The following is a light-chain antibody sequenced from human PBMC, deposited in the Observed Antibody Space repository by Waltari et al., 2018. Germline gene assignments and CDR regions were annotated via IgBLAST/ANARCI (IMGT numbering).Light chain of an antibody. Sequence: SYELTQPPSVSVSPGQTATIPCSGDALPKQFAHGYHQKPGQAPVVVIYKDTERPSGIPERFSGSSSGTTVTLTINGVQAEDEADYYCQSADSSGTWVFGGGTKLTVL. CDR3: QSADSSGTWV. CDR2: KDT. CDR1: ALPKQF. J-gene: IGLJ3*02. V-gene: IGLV3-25*03.